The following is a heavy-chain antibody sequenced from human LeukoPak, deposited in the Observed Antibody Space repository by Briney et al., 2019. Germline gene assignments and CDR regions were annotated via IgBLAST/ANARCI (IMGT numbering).Heavy chain of an antibody. Sequence: GGSLRLSCAASGFTFSSSAMHWVRQAPGKGLEYVSVISSNGGTTYYANSVKGRFTISRDNSKNTLYLQMGSLRAEDMAVYYCARGLKSSFDYWGQGTLVTVSS. V-gene: IGHV3-64*01. CDR2: ISSNGGTT. CDR1: GFTFSSSA. J-gene: IGHJ4*02. CDR3: ARGLKSSFDY.